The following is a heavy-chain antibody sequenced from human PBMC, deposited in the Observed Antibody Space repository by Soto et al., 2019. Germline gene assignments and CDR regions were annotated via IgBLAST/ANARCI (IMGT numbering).Heavy chain of an antibody. CDR1: DASISSGGYY. CDR2: VYYSGTT. CDR3: ATYSYLLDTSGYHDV. V-gene: IGHV4-31*03. J-gene: IGHJ4*02. Sequence: SETLSLTCTVSDASISSGGYYWSWIRQHPVMGLEWIGYVYYSGTTYYNPSLQSRVDISIDTSKNQFSLNLKSVTAADTAVYYCATYSYLLDTSGYHDVWGQGLQVTVSS. D-gene: IGHD3-22*01.